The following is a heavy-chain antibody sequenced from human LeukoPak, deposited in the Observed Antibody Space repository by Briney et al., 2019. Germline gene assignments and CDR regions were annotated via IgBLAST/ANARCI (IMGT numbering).Heavy chain of an antibody. J-gene: IGHJ6*02. D-gene: IGHD2-2*01. Sequence: SETLSLTCTVSGGSISSGGYYWSWIRQHPGKGLEWIGYTYYSGSTYYNPSLKSRVTISVDTSKNQFSLKLSSVTAADTAVYYCARVVSPDYYYYGMDVWGQGTTVTVSS. CDR2: TYYSGST. CDR1: GGSISSGGYY. V-gene: IGHV4-31*03. CDR3: ARVVSPDYYYYGMDV.